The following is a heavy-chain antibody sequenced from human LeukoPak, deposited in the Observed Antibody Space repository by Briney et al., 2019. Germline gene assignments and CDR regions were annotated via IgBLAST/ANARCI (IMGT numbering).Heavy chain of an antibody. CDR3: ARDSGTTGEVKFDP. CDR1: GGSISSYY. D-gene: IGHD3-10*01. CDR2: IYYSGST. V-gene: IGHV4-59*12. J-gene: IGHJ5*02. Sequence: PSETLSLTCTVSGGSISSYYWSWIRQPPGKGLEWIGNIYYSGSTNYNPSLKSRVTISVDTSKNKFSLKLSSVTAADTAVYYCARDSGTTGEVKFDPWGQGTLVTVSS.